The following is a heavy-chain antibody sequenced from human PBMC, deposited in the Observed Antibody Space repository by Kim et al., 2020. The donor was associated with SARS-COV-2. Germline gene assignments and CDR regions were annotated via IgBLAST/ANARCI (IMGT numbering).Heavy chain of an antibody. V-gene: IGHV2-5*01. Sequence: RYRPSLKRRLTITKDTSKSQVVLTMTNMDPVDTATYYCAHADYWAYGMDVWGQGTTVTVSS. D-gene: IGHD4-17*01. J-gene: IGHJ6*02. CDR3: AHADYWAYGMDV.